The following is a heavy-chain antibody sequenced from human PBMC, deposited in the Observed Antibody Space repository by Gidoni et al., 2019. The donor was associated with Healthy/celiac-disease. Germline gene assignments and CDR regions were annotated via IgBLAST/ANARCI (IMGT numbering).Heavy chain of an antibody. CDR2: ISWNSGSI. CDR3: AKDTVLVGATGASYGMDV. CDR1: ASTFADYA. D-gene: IGHD1-26*01. Sequence: EVQLVESGGGSVQPGRSLRLSCAAPASTFADYAMHWVRQAPGKGLEWVSGISWNSGSIGYADSVKGRFTISRDNAKNSLYLQMNSLRAEDTALYYCAKDTVLVGATGASYGMDVWGQGTTVTVSS. J-gene: IGHJ6*02. V-gene: IGHV3-9*01.